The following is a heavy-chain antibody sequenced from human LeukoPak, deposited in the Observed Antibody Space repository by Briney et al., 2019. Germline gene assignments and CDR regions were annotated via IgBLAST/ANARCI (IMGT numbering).Heavy chain of an antibody. D-gene: IGHD1-26*01. CDR3: ARSVGLGAFDY. Sequence: SETLSLTCTVSGGYISSYYWSWIRQPPGKGLEWIGYIYYSGSSNYNPSLKSRVTISVDTSKNQFSLKLSSVTAADTAMYYCARSVGLGAFDYWGQGSLVTVSS. CDR2: IYYSGSS. CDR1: GGYISSYY. J-gene: IGHJ4*02. V-gene: IGHV4-59*12.